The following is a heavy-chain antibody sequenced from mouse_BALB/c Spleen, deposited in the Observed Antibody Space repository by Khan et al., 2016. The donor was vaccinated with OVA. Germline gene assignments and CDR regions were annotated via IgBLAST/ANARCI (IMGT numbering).Heavy chain of an antibody. CDR1: GYTFTEYT. Sequence: EVQLQQSGPELVKPGASVKISCKTSGYTFTEYTLHWVKQSHGKSLEWIGVINPKNGVTSYNQKFKGKATVTVDKSSSTAYMEFRSLTSEDSAVYYCGRYAGRNWGQGTSVTVSS. CDR2: INPKNGVT. CDR3: GRYAGRN. J-gene: IGHJ4*01. V-gene: IGHV1-18*01. D-gene: IGHD3-3*01.